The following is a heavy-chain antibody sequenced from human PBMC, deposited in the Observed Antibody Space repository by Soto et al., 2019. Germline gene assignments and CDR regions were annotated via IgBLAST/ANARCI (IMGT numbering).Heavy chain of an antibody. CDR2: IYYSGST. J-gene: IGHJ4*02. CDR1: GDSISTYY. Sequence: QVQLQESGPGLVKPSETLSLTCTVSGDSISTYYWSWIRQPPGKGLEWIGYIYYSGSTNYNPSLKSRVTLSVETSKNQFSLKLTSVTAADTAVYYCARRYSSAWLFDYWGQGTLVTVSS. V-gene: IGHV4-59*01. D-gene: IGHD6-19*01. CDR3: ARRYSSAWLFDY.